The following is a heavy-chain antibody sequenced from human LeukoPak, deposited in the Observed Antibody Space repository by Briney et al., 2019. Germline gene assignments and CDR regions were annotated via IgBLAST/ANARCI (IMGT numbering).Heavy chain of an antibody. V-gene: IGHV1-18*01. CDR3: ARGCIAAAGRYYYYGMDV. D-gene: IGHD6-13*01. CDR1: GYTFTSYG. J-gene: IGHJ6*02. CDR2: ISGYNTSA. Sequence: ASVKVSCKASGYTFTSYGFSWVRQAPGQGLEWMGWISGYNTSAKYAQKLQGRVTMTTDTSTSTAYMELRSLRSDDTAVYYCARGCIAAAGRYYYYGMDVWGQGTTVTVSS.